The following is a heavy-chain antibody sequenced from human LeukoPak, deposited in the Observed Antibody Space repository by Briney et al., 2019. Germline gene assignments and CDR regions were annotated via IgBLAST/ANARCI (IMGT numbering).Heavy chain of an antibody. V-gene: IGHV3-11*04. CDR1: GFTFSDYY. Sequence: PGGSLRLSCAASGFTFSDYYMSWIRQAPGKGLEWVSYISSSSSTIYYADSVKGRFTISRDNAKNSLYLQMNSLRAEDTAVYYCAREEEGYSSTTWGYYYYMDVWGKGTTVTVSS. CDR3: AREEEGYSSTTWGYYYYMDV. D-gene: IGHD6-13*01. CDR2: ISSSSSTI. J-gene: IGHJ6*03.